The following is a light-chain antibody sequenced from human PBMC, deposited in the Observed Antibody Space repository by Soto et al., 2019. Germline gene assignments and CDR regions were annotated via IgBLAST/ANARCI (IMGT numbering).Light chain of an antibody. Sequence: IKMTQSPAILSVYVGDRVTITCRASQSISSWLAWYQQKPGKAPKLLIYASSSLQRGVPSRFSGSGSGPDFTLTIANLQPEDFATYYCQQTNSFPITSGQVTRLEIK. CDR2: ASS. CDR1: QSISSW. V-gene: IGKV1-12*01. J-gene: IGKJ5*01. CDR3: QQTNSFPIT.